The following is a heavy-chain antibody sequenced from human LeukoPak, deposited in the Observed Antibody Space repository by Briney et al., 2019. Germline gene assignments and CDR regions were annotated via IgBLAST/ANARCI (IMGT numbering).Heavy chain of an antibody. Sequence: PSETLSLTCTVSGVSMTNYYWSWIRQSPGKGLEWIAYGHNSGETKYNPSLKSRITISVDTSKNEISLKLSSVTAADTAVYYCARQPGGTAAFDIWGQGTTVTVSA. CDR1: GVSMTNYY. CDR3: ARQPGGTAAFDI. V-gene: IGHV4-59*08. D-gene: IGHD1-14*01. J-gene: IGHJ3*02. CDR2: GHNSGET.